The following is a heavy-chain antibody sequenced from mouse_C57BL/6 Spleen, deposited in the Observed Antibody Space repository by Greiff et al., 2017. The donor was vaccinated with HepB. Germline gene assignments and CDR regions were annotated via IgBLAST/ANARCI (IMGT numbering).Heavy chain of an antibody. CDR3: ARPLYDYPWFAY. J-gene: IGHJ3*01. V-gene: IGHV1-26*01. D-gene: IGHD2-4*01. CDR1: GYTFTDYY. CDR2: INPNNGGT. Sequence: EVQLQQSGPELVKPGASVKISCKASGYTFTDYYMNWVKQSHGKSLEWIGDINPNNGGTSYNQKFKGKATLTVDKSSSTAYMELRSLTSEDSAVYYCARPLYDYPWFAYWGQGTLVTVSA.